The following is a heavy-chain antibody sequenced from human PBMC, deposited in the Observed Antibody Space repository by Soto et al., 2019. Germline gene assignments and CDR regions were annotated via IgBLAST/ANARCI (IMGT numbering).Heavy chain of an antibody. CDR2: IYSGGST. J-gene: IGHJ6*02. CDR1: GFTVSSNY. CDR3: ATRLQSRNYYYYGMDV. V-gene: IGHV3-53*01. D-gene: IGHD4-4*01. Sequence: GGSLRLSCAASGFTVSSNYMSWVRQAPGKGLGWVSVIYSGGSTYYADSVKGRFTISRDNSKNTLYLQMNSLRAEDTAVYYCATRLQSRNYYYYGMDVWGQGTTVTVSS.